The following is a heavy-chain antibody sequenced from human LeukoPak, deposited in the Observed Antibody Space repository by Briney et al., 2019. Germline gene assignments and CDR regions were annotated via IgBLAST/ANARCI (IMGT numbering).Heavy chain of an antibody. CDR3: ARVEVVGGAFDI. CDR2: IYTSGST. Sequence: PSETLSLTCTVSVGSISSYYWSWIRQPAGKGLEWIGRIYTSGSTNYNPSLKSRVTISVDKSKNQFSLKLSSVTAADTAVYYCARVEVVGGAFDIWGQGTMVTVSS. D-gene: IGHD3-3*01. V-gene: IGHV4-4*07. J-gene: IGHJ3*02. CDR1: VGSISSYY.